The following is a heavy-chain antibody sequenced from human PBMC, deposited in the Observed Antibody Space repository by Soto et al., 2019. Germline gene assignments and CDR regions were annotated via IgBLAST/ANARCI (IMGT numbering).Heavy chain of an antibody. CDR2: INPKSGGT. V-gene: IGHV1-2*04. CDR1: GYRFTDYH. D-gene: IGHD2-8*01. Sequence: GXPVKGACNASGYRFTDYHIHWVRQAPGQGLEWLGRINPKSGGTSTAQKFQGWVTMTRDRSISTVYMELTRLRSDDTAVYFCARGHSTDCSNGVCSFFYNHEMDVWGQGTTVTAS. CDR3: ARGHSTDCSNGVCSFFYNHEMDV. J-gene: IGHJ6*02.